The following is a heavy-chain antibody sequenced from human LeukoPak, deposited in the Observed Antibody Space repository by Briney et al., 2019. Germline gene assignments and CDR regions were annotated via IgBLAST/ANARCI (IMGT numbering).Heavy chain of an antibody. Sequence: SGPALVKPTQTLTLACTFSGFSLSTSGMCVSWIRQPPGKALEWLARIDWDDDKYYSTSLKTRLTISKDTSKNQVVLTVTNMDPVDTATYYCARSPIFGVVIPHYYFDYWGQGTLVTVSS. CDR2: IDWDDDK. CDR1: GFSLSTSGMC. CDR3: ARSPIFGVVIPHYYFDY. V-gene: IGHV2-70*11. J-gene: IGHJ4*02. D-gene: IGHD3-3*01.